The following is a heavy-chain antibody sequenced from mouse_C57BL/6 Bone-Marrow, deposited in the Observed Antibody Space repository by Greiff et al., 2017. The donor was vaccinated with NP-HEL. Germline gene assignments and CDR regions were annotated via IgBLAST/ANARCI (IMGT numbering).Heavy chain of an antibody. D-gene: IGHD1-1*01. J-gene: IGHJ2*01. Sequence: EVQLQQSGAELVKPGASVKLSCTASGYTIKDYYMHWVKQRTEQGLEWIGRIDPEDGETKYAPKFQGKATITADTSSNTAYLQLSSLTAEDAAVYYCASAYGSNPDFWGQGTTLTVSS. V-gene: IGHV14-2*01. CDR3: ASAYGSNPDF. CDR2: IDPEDGET. CDR1: GYTIKDYY.